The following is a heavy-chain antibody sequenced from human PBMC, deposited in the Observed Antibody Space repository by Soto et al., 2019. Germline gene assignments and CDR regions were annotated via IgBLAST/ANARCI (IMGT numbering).Heavy chain of an antibody. CDR1: GFTFSNAW. CDR2: IKSKADGGTA. CDR3: TTLQGGWEPLCDN. D-gene: IGHD1-26*01. V-gene: IGHV3-15*01. Sequence: EVQLLESGGGLVKPGGSLRLSCAASGFTFSNAWMSWVRQAPGKGLEWVGRIKSKADGGTADYSAHVKGRFTISRDDSKNTLYLQMNSLQSEDTAVYYCTTLQGGWEPLCDNWGQGPLVTVSS. J-gene: IGHJ4*02.